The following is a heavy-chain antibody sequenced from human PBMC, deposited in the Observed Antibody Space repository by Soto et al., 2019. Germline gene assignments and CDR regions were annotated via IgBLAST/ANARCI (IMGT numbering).Heavy chain of an antibody. D-gene: IGHD6-19*01. J-gene: IGHJ4*02. CDR1: GFTFDDYA. CDR2: ISWNSGSI. Sequence: EVQLVESGGGLVQPGRSLRLSCAASGFTFDDYAMHWVRKAPGKGLEWVSGISWNSGSIGYADSVKGRFTISRDNAKNSLYLQMNSLRAEDTALYYCAKALSSGSTDFDYWGQGTLVTVSS. V-gene: IGHV3-9*01. CDR3: AKALSSGSTDFDY.